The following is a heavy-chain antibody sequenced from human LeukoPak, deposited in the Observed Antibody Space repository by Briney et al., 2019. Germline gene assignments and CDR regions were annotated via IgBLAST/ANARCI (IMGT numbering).Heavy chain of an antibody. Sequence: GGSLRLSCAASGFTFSSYAMSWVRQAPGKGLEWVSGISGSGGSTYYADSVKGRFTISRDNAKNSVYLQMNSLRAEDTAVYYCARDQTSYYDILTGYLPAYGMDVWGQGTTVTVSS. D-gene: IGHD3-9*01. CDR1: GFTFSSYA. J-gene: IGHJ6*02. CDR2: ISGSGGST. V-gene: IGHV3-23*01. CDR3: ARDQTSYYDILTGYLPAYGMDV.